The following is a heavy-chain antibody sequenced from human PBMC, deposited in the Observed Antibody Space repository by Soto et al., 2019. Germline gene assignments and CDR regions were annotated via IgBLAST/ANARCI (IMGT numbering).Heavy chain of an antibody. CDR2: IIPIFGTA. V-gene: IGHV1-69*13. CDR1: GGTFSSHA. J-gene: IGHJ6*02. D-gene: IGHD3-3*01. CDR3: ASATYYDSAPDYYYGMDV. Sequence: GASVKVSCKASGGTFSSHAISWVRQAPGQGLEWMGGIIPIFGTANYAQKFQGRVTITADESTSTAYMELSSLRSEDTAVYYCASATYYDSAPDYYYGMDVWGQGTTVNVSS.